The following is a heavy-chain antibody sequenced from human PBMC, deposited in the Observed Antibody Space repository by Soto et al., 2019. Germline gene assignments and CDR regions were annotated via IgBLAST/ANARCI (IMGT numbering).Heavy chain of an antibody. V-gene: IGHV1-46*01. CDR1: GYTFTNHY. CDR2: INPSGGRT. Sequence: ASVKVSCKASGYTFTNHYMHWVRQAPGQGLEWMGLINPSGGRTSYPQKFQGRITMTRDTSTSTVYMELSSLRSEDTAVYYCARDRDTAPLYEMDVWGPGTTVTVSS. J-gene: IGHJ6*02. D-gene: IGHD5-18*01. CDR3: ARDRDTAPLYEMDV.